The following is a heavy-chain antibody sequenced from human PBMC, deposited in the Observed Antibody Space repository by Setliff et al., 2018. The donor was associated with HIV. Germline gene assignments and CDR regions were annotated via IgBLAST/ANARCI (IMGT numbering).Heavy chain of an antibody. CDR3: ARGKGVGGVIITGGLDV. CDR2: MNPNSGVS. J-gene: IGHJ6*02. Sequence: ASVKVSCKPSGHTFTNYDIHWMRRATGQGLEWMGWMNPNSGVSGYALKFHDRCTITRETSITTAYMELSSLTSEDTAVYYCARGKGVGGVIITGGLDVWGQGTTVTVSS. CDR1: GHTFTNYD. V-gene: IGHV1-8*01. D-gene: IGHD3-10*01.